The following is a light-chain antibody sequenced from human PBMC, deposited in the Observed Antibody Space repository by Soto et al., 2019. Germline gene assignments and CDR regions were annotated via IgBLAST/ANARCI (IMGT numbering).Light chain of an antibody. CDR1: PSVSHHS. CDR2: GAS. CDR3: QQYGSSGT. Sequence: IVLTQSPGPLSLSPGARATLSCRASPSVSHHSLAWYQQQPGQAPRLLIYGASNRATGIPDRFSGSGSGTDFPLTISRLEPEDFAVYYCQQYGSSGTFGQGTKVEIK. J-gene: IGKJ1*01. V-gene: IGKV3-20*01.